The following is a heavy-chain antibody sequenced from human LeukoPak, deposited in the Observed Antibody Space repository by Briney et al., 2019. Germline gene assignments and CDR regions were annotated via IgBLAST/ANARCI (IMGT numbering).Heavy chain of an antibody. D-gene: IGHD1-26*01. Sequence: KPGGSLTLPCAASGFTFSNAWMSWVRQAPGKGLEWVGRIKSKTYGGTTDYAAPVKGRFTISRDGSKNTLYLQMNSLKTEDTAVYYCGVGGESFDYWGQGTLVTVSS. CDR1: GFTFSNAW. V-gene: IGHV3-15*01. CDR3: GVGGESFDY. CDR2: IKSKTYGGTT. J-gene: IGHJ4*02.